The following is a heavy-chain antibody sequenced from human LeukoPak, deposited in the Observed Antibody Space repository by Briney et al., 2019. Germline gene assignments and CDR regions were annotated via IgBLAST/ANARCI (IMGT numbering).Heavy chain of an antibody. CDR1: GDSISSYR. CDR3: ARENSNSWYLDY. CDR2: IHNNRGT. D-gene: IGHD6-13*01. V-gene: IGHV4-59*01. Sequence: SETLSLTCNVSGDSISSYRWNWIRQSPGKGLEWIGNIHNNRGTNYNSSLKSRVTISVDTSKNQFSLKLSSVTAADTAVYYCARENSNSWYLDYWGQGTLVTVSS. J-gene: IGHJ4*02.